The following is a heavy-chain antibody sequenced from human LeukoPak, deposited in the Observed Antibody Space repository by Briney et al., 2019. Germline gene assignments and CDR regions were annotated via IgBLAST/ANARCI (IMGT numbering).Heavy chain of an antibody. J-gene: IGHJ4*02. CDR2: IYTSGST. D-gene: IGHD2-2*01. Sequence: SQTLSLTCTVSGGFISSGSYYWSWIRPPAGKGLEWIGRIYTSGSTNYNPSLKSRVTISVDTSKNQFSLKLSSVTAADTAVYYCARTPRFCSSTSCREDYWGQGTLVTVSS. CDR3: ARTPRFCSSTSCREDY. V-gene: IGHV4-61*02. CDR1: GGFISSGSYY.